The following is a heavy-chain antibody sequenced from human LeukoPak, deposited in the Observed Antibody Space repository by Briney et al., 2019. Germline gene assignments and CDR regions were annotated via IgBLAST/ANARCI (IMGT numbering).Heavy chain of an antibody. J-gene: IGHJ6*02. CDR1: GFTFSSYS. D-gene: IGHD3-3*01. CDR3: ARGGFWSGYYNYSGMDV. Sequence: GGSLRLSCAASGFTFSSYSMNWVRQAPGKGLEWVSYISSSSSTIYYADSVKGRFTISRDNAKNSLYLQMNSLRAEDTAVYFCARGGFWSGYYNYSGMDVWGQGTTVTVSS. CDR2: ISSSSSTI. V-gene: IGHV3-48*04.